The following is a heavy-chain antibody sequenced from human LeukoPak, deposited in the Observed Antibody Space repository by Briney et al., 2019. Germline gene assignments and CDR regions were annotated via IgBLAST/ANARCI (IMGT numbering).Heavy chain of an antibody. V-gene: IGHV3-15*01. CDR3: TTVPKLTYYYDSSGYYFVDY. J-gene: IGHJ4*02. D-gene: IGHD3-22*01. CDR2: IKSKTDGGAT. Sequence: GGSLRLSCAASGFTFSNAWMSWVRQAPGKGLEWVGRIKSKTDGGATAYAAPVKGRFTISRDDSKNTLYLKMNSLKTDDTAVYSCTTVPKLTYYYDSSGYYFVDYWGQGTLVTVSS. CDR1: GFTFSNAW.